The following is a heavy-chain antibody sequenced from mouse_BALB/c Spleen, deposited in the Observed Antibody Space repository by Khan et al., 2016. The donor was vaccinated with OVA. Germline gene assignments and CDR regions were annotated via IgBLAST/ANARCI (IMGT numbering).Heavy chain of an antibody. V-gene: IGHV2-6-1*01. Sequence: QVQLQQSGPGLVAPSQSLSITCTISGFSLTNYGVHWVRQPPGKGLEWLAVIWSDGSTTYNSALKSRLTTTKDNSKSQAFLIMNSLQTDDTAIYFCARQPYYDYNVMDYWGQGTSVTVSS. J-gene: IGHJ4*01. D-gene: IGHD2-10*01. CDR2: IWSDGST. CDR1: GFSLTNYG. CDR3: ARQPYYDYNVMDY.